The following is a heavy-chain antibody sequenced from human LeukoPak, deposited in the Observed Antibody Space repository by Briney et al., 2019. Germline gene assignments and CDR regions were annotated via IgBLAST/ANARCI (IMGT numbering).Heavy chain of an antibody. Sequence: SETLSLTCTVSGGSISSSSYYWSWIRQPAGKGLEWIGRIYTSGSTNYNPSLKSRVTISVDTSKNQFSLKLSSVTAADTAVYYCALEHLPDYYDSSGYYYSFDYWGQGTLVTVSS. V-gene: IGHV4-61*02. CDR1: GGSISSSSYY. CDR2: IYTSGST. J-gene: IGHJ4*02. D-gene: IGHD3-22*01. CDR3: ALEHLPDYYDSSGYYYSFDY.